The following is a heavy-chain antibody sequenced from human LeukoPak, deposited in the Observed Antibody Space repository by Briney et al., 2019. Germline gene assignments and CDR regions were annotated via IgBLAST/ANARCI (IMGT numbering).Heavy chain of an antibody. CDR2: IRYDGSNK. CDR1: GFTFSSYG. J-gene: IGHJ4*02. D-gene: IGHD3-22*01. CDR3: AKDRTYYDSSGYYSLMDY. Sequence: GGSLRLSCAASGFTFSSYGMHWVRQAPGKGLELVAFIRYDGSNKYYADSVKGRFTISRDNSKNTLYLQMNSLRAEDTAVYYCAKDRTYYDSSGYYSLMDYWGQGILVTVSS. V-gene: IGHV3-30*02.